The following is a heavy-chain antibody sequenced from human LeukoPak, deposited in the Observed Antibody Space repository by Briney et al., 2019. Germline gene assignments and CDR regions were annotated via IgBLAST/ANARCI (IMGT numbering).Heavy chain of an antibody. CDR2: IYTSGGT. CDR3: ARDSVPETYDSSGYYHAFDI. Sequence: SETLSLTCTVSGGSISSYYWSWIRQPAGKGLEWIGRIYTSGGTNYNPSLKSRVTMSVDTSKNQFSLKLSSVTAADTAVYYCARDSVPETYDSSGYYHAFDIWGQGTMVTVSS. CDR1: GGSISSYY. V-gene: IGHV4-4*07. J-gene: IGHJ3*02. D-gene: IGHD3-22*01.